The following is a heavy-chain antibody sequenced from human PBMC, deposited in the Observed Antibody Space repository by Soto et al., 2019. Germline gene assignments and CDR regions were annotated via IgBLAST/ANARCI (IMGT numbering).Heavy chain of an antibody. V-gene: IGHV1-69*13. CDR3: ARATSSGWYGSNFDY. D-gene: IGHD6-19*01. CDR1: GGTFSSYA. CDR2: IIPIFGTA. Sequence: AAAVKVSCKASGGTFSSYAISWVRHAPGQGLEWMGGIIPIFGTANYAQKFQGRVTTTADESTSTAYMELSSLRSEDTAVYYCARATSSGWYGSNFDYWGQGTLVTVSS. J-gene: IGHJ4*02.